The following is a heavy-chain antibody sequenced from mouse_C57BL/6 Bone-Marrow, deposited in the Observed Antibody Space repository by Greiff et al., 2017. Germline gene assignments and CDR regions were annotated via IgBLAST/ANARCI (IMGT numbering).Heavy chain of an antibody. CDR2: IRNKANGYTT. V-gene: IGHV7-3*01. J-gene: IGHJ4*01. D-gene: IGHD2-5*01. Sequence: EVMLVESGGGLVQPGGSLSLSCAASGFTFTDYYMSWVRQPPGKALEWLGFIRNKANGYTTEYSASVKGRFTISRDNSQIILYLQMNALRAEDSATYYCARFYKSNYDYAMDYWGQGTSVTVSS. CDR1: GFTFTDYY. CDR3: ARFYKSNYDYAMDY.